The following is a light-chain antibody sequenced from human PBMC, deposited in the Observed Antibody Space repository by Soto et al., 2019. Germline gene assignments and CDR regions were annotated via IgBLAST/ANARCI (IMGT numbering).Light chain of an antibody. V-gene: IGLV2-14*01. CDR3: GSHATSSTLVV. CDR1: SSDVGGYNY. Sequence: QSVLTQPASMSGSPGQSITISCTGTSSDVGGYNYVSWYQQHPGKAPKLMIYEVSNRPSGVSNRFSGSKSGNTASLTISGLQAEDEADYYCGSHATSSTLVVFGGGTKVTVL. CDR2: EVS. J-gene: IGLJ3*02.